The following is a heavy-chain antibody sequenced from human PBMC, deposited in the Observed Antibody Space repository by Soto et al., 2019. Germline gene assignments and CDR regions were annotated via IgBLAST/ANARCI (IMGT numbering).Heavy chain of an antibody. D-gene: IGHD2-8*01. CDR1: GFTFSSYW. CDR3: ARGMVHRIYYYYYMDV. CDR2: IKQDGSEK. J-gene: IGHJ6*03. Sequence: LRLSCAASGFTFSSYWMSWVRQAPGKGLEWVANIKQDGSEKYYVDSVKGRFTISRDNAKNSLYLQMNSLRAEDTAVYYCARGMVHRIYYYYYMDVWGKGTTVTVSS. V-gene: IGHV3-7*01.